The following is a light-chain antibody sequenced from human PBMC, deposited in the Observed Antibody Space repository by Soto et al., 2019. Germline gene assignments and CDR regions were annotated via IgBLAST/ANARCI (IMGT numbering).Light chain of an antibody. J-gene: IGLJ1*01. V-gene: IGLV2-8*01. CDR3: SSYAGSNNLGV. CDR2: EVS. Sequence: ALTQPPSASGSPGQSVTISCTGTSSDVGGYNYVSWYQQHPGRAPKLMIYEVSQRPSGVPDRFSGSKSGNTASLTVSGLQAEDEADYYCSSYAGSNNLGVFGTGTKVTVL. CDR1: SSDVGGYNY.